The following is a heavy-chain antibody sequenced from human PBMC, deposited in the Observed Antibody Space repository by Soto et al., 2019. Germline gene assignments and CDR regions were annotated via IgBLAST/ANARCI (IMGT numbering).Heavy chain of an antibody. CDR2: TYYNGNA. V-gene: IGHV4-39*01. D-gene: IGHD3-22*01. CDR1: GGSIDRSNYY. CDR3: ARHFVAVVIKGWGY. Sequence: QLQLQESGPGLVKPSETLSLTCTVSGGSIDRSNYYWDWIRQPPGKGLEWIGTTYYNGNAYYNPSLQSRVTISVDTSKNQFSLKLISVTAADTAVYYCARHFVAVVIKGWGYWGQGTLVTVSS. J-gene: IGHJ4*02.